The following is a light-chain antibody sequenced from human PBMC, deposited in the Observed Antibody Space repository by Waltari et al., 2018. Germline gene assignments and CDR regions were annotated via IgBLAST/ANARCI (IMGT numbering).Light chain of an antibody. CDR2: EAF. CDR1: AFGRYDF. V-gene: IGLV2-23*01. CDR3: CSFLASNTADVT. Sequence: QSALTQPASVSGSPRQSAPISSTSAFGRYDFVSWHQPHPGSAPKLLLYEAFKRPSGVPSRFSCSTSGNTASLTISGLQAEDEADYYCCSFLASNTADVTFGGGTKLTVL. J-gene: IGLJ2*01.